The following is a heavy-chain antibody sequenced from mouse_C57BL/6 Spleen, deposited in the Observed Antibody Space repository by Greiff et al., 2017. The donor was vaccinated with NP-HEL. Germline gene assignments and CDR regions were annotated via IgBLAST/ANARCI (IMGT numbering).Heavy chain of an antibody. CDR1: GYTFTSYW. J-gene: IGHJ1*03. CDR2: IYPSDSET. CDR3: ARLYGSSYWYFDV. V-gene: IGHV1-61*01. D-gene: IGHD1-1*01. Sequence: QVQLQQPGAELVRPGSSVKLSCKASGYTFTSYWMDWVKQRPGQGLEWIGNIYPSDSETHYNQKFKDKATLTVDKSSSTAYMQLSSLTSEDSAVYYCARLYGSSYWYFDVWGTGTTVTVSS.